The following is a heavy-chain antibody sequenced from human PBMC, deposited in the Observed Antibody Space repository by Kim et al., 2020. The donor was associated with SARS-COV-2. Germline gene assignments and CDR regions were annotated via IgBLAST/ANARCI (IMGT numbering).Heavy chain of an antibody. CDR3: ARRPVRGSWSRYYYYGMDV. V-gene: IGHV4-4*02. CDR1: GGSISSSNW. J-gene: IGHJ6*02. D-gene: IGHD6-13*01. Sequence: SETLSLTCAVSGGSISSSNWWSWVRQPPGKGLEWIGEIYHSGSTNYNPSLKSRVTISVDKSKNQFSLKLSSVTAADTAVYYCARRPVRGSWSRYYYYGMDVWGQGTTVTVSS. CDR2: IYHSGST.